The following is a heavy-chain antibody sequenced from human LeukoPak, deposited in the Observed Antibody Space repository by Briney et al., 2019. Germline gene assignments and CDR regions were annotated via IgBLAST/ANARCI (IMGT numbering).Heavy chain of an antibody. V-gene: IGHV3-48*01. Sequence: GGSLRLSCAASGFTFSSYSMNWVRQAPGKGLEWVSYISSSSSTIYYADSVKGRFTISRDNAKKSLYLQMNSLRTEDTALYYCAKDSRAYSSSWFDAFDIWGQGTMVTVSS. CDR2: ISSSSSTI. D-gene: IGHD6-13*01. J-gene: IGHJ3*02. CDR1: GFTFSSYS. CDR3: AKDSRAYSSSWFDAFDI.